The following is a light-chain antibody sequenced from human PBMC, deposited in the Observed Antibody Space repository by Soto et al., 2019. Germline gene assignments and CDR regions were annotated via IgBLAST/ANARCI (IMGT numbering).Light chain of an antibody. Sequence: EIRLTQSPGTLSLSPGERATLSCRASQSVSNRYLAWYQQKPGQAPRLLIYGASSRATGIPNRFSSSGSGTDFTLTISRLEPEDFAVYYCQQFGGSPPISFGQGTRMEIK. V-gene: IGKV3-20*01. CDR2: GAS. J-gene: IGKJ5*01. CDR1: QSVSNRY. CDR3: QQFGGSPPIS.